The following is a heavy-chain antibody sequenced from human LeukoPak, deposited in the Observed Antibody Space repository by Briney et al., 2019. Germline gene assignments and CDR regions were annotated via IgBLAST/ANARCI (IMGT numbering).Heavy chain of an antibody. CDR3: ARSLLAYYYMDV. Sequence: PGGSLRLSCTVSGFTVSSNSMSWVRQAPGKGLEWVSFIYSDNTHYSDSVKGRFTISRDNSKNTLYLQMNSLRAEDTAVYYCARSLLAYYYMDVWGKGTTVTVSS. V-gene: IGHV3-53*01. D-gene: IGHD2-21*01. CDR1: GFTVSSNS. CDR2: IYSDNT. J-gene: IGHJ6*03.